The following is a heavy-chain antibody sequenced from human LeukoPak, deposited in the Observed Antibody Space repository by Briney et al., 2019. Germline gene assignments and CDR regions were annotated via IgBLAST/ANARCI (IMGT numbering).Heavy chain of an antibody. J-gene: IGHJ4*02. D-gene: IGHD3-10*01. Sequence: PSQTLSLTCTVSGDSISSGGYYWRWIRQHPGKGLEWIGYIYYGGSTYYNPSLKRRVTISVDTSKNHFSLKLSSVTAADTAVYYCARGQLKFGELLPRGGFDYWGQGTLVTVSS. CDR2: IYYGGST. CDR1: GDSISSGGYY. CDR3: ARGQLKFGELLPRGGFDY. V-gene: IGHV4-31*03.